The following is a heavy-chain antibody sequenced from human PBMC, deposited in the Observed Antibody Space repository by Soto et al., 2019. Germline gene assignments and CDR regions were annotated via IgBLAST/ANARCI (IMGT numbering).Heavy chain of an antibody. CDR2: IKQDGSET. CDR1: GFTFRTYW. D-gene: IGHD6-6*01. Sequence: PGGSLRLSCTASGFTFRTYWMSWVRQAPGKGLEWVANIKQDGSETYYVDTVKGRFSISRDNAKNPLYLQLSSLRAEDTAMYYCATYISARPAIKFFEYWGQGTLVTVSS. J-gene: IGHJ4*02. V-gene: IGHV3-7*01. CDR3: ATYISARPAIKFFEY.